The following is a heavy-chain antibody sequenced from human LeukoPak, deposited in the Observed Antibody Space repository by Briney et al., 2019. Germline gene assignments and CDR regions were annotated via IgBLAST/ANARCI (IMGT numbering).Heavy chain of an antibody. J-gene: IGHJ4*02. V-gene: IGHV3-48*02. CDR2: ISSSSSAI. Sequence: GGSPRLSCAASGFIFSSYSINWVRQAPGKGLEWLSYISSSSSAINYADSVKGRFTISRDNAKNSLYLQMNSLRDEDTAVYYCARAAVLDFWGQGTLVTVSS. CDR3: ARAAVLDF. D-gene: IGHD6-6*01. CDR1: GFIFSSYS.